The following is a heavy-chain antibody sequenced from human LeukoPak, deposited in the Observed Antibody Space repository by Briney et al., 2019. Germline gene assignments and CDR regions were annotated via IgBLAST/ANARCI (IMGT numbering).Heavy chain of an antibody. V-gene: IGHV4-39*07. J-gene: IGHJ4*02. CDR3: ARDLRTSRLGYGSGSYYSGWDY. CDR2: IYYSGST. D-gene: IGHD3-10*01. CDR1: GGSISSSSYY. Sequence: SETLSLTCTVSGGSISSSSYYWGWIRQPPGKGLEWIGSIYYSGSTNYNPSLKSRVTISVDTSKNQFSLKLSSVTAADTAVYYCARDLRTSRLGYGSGSYYSGWDYWGQGTLVTVSS.